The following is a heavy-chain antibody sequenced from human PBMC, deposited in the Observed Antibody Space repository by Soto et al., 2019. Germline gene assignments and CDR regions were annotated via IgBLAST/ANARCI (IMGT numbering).Heavy chain of an antibody. J-gene: IGHJ4*02. D-gene: IGHD6-6*01. CDR3: AKLEYSSSSGDLGFDY. CDR1: GFTFSSYS. V-gene: IGHV3-23*01. Sequence: PGGSLRLSCAASGFTFSSYSMNWVRQAPGKGLEWASAISGSGGSTYYADSVKGRFTISRDNSKNTLYLQMNSLRAEDTAVYYCAKLEYSSSSGDLGFDYWGQGTLVTVSS. CDR2: ISGSGGST.